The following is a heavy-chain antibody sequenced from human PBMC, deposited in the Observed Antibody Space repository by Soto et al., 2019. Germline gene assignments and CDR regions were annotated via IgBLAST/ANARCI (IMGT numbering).Heavy chain of an antibody. CDR3: ARVLAAAGPTKGYYYHMDV. J-gene: IGHJ6*03. CDR1: GFTFSSYG. D-gene: IGHD6-13*01. Sequence: QVQLVASGGGVVQPGRSLRLSCAASGFTFSSYGMHWVRQAPGKGLEWVAVICYDGSNKYYADSVKGRFTISRDNSKSSLYLQMNSLRDEDTAVYYFARVLAAAGPTKGYYYHMDVWGKGTTVTVSS. V-gene: IGHV3-33*01. CDR2: ICYDGSNK.